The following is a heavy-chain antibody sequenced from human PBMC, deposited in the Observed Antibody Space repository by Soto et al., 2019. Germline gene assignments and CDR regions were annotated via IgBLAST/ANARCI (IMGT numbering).Heavy chain of an antibody. Sequence: QVQLVQSVGDVKTPGASVKVSCTSFRYTFTSHGIAWVRQAPGQGLEWMGWISTFNGKTDYAQKFQGRVTMTADTLTSTVHMELRSLRSDDTAVYYCARLLTEGATFREDAFDLWGQGTKVTVSS. D-gene: IGHD1-26*01. V-gene: IGHV1-18*01. CDR3: ARLLTEGATFREDAFDL. CDR1: RYTFTSHG. CDR2: ISTFNGKT. J-gene: IGHJ3*01.